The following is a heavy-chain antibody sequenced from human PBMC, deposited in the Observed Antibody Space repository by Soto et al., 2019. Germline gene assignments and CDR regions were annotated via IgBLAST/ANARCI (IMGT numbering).Heavy chain of an antibody. V-gene: IGHV1-2*02. Sequence: QVQLVQSGAEVRKPGASVKVSCKASGYPYTNSYMHWVRQAPGQGLEWMGWIHPNTGGTNYAQEFQGRVTMTRDTAVSTVYMELNRLTSDDTAIYFCASDFRTRGWFRQAGNFAMDVWGQGTTVTVS. J-gene: IGHJ6*02. CDR3: ASDFRTRGWFRQAGNFAMDV. CDR2: IHPNTGGT. CDR1: GYPYTNSY. D-gene: IGHD6-19*01.